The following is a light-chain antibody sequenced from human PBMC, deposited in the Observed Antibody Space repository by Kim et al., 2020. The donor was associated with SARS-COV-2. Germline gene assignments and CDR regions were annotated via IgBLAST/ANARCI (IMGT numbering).Light chain of an antibody. J-gene: IGLJ2*01. CDR2: YDS. CDR3: QVWDNRSDHAI. Sequence: APGKTAMITCGGNNIGGKSVQWYQQKPGQAPVLVISYDSDRPSGIPERFSGSNSGNTATLTINGVEAGDEADYYCQVWDNRSDHAIFGGGTKLTVL. CDR1: NIGGKS. V-gene: IGLV3-21*04.